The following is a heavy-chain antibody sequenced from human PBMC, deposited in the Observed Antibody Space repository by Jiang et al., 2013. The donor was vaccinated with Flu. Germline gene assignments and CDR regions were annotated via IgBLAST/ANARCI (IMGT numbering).Heavy chain of an antibody. J-gene: IGHJ4*02. D-gene: IGHD6-13*01. Sequence: SLKSRVTISVDTSKNQFSLKLSSVTAADTAVYYCASSDLQGSSCFDYWGQGTLVTVSS. V-gene: IGHV4-34*01. CDR3: ASSDLQGSSCFDY.